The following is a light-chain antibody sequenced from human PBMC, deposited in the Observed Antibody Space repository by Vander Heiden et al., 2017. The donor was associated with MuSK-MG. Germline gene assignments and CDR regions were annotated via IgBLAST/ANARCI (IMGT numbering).Light chain of an antibody. CDR3: RHDDNYPRT. J-gene: IGKJ1*01. CDR1: QDIRHN. CDR2: AAS. Sequence: AIQMTQSPSSLSASVGDRVNITCRASQDIRHNLGWYQQKPGKAPKLLIYAASGLQSGVPSRFSGRGTGTDFTLTISSLQPEDFATYYCRHDDNYPRTFGQGTKVEIK. V-gene: IGKV1-6*01.